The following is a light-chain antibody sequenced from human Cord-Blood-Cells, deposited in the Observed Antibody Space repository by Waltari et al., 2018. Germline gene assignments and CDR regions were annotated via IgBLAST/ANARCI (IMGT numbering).Light chain of an antibody. CDR3: QQSYSTLDT. Sequence: DTQITHSSSPLCASVGGSISITCRASQSISSYLNWYQQKPGKAPKLLIYAASSLQSGVPSRFSGSGSGTDFTLTISSLQPEDFATYYCQQSYSTLDTFGQGTKLEIK. V-gene: IGKV1-39*01. CDR2: AAS. J-gene: IGKJ2*01. CDR1: QSISSY.